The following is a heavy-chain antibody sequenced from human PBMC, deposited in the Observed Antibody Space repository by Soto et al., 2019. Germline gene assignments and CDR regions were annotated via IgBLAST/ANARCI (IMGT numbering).Heavy chain of an antibody. V-gene: IGHV3-74*03. Sequence: GESLKISCAASGLTFRSYWMHWVRQAPGKGLVWVSRINTDGSVAMYVDSVKGRFTISRDNAKNTLYLQMNSLTTDDTAVYYCALDNIPAAPDYFDYWGQGTVVTVSS. CDR3: ALDNIPAAPDYFDY. J-gene: IGHJ4*02. CDR1: GLTFRSYW. CDR2: INTDGSVA. D-gene: IGHD2-2*01.